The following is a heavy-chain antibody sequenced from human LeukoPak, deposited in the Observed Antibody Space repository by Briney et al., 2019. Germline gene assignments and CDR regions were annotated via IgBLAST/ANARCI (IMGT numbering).Heavy chain of an antibody. V-gene: IGHV3-48*01. J-gene: IGHJ4*02. CDR1: GFTFSSYS. D-gene: IGHD3-22*01. Sequence: GGSLRLSCAASGFTFSSYSMNWVRQAPGKGLEWVSYISSSSSTIYYADSVKGRFTISRDNAKNSLYLQMNSLRAEDTAVYYCARVLHKRTNDSSDYYGYWGQGILVTVSS. CDR3: ARVLHKRTNDSSDYYGY. CDR2: ISSSSSTI.